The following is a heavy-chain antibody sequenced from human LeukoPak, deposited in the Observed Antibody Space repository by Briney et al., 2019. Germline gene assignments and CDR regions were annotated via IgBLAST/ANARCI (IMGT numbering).Heavy chain of an antibody. Sequence: ASVKVSCKASGYTFTSYGISWVRQAPGQGLEWVGWISAYNGNTNYAQKLQGRVTMTTDTSTSTAYMELRSLRSDDTAVYYCARSLYYYGSGNEMGYWGQGTLVTVSS. J-gene: IGHJ4*02. V-gene: IGHV1-18*01. CDR2: ISAYNGNT. D-gene: IGHD3-10*01. CDR1: GYTFTSYG. CDR3: ARSLYYYGSGNEMGY.